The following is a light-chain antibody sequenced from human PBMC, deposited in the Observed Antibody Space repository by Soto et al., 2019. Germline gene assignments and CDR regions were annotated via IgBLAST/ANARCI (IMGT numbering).Light chain of an antibody. J-gene: IGKJ5*01. Sequence: DIVVTKAAATLSVSPCERVTLSCRASQSVRSNLAWYQQKPGQAPRLLINGASTRATGRPARFIGSGSCRTFSTPIISLLAAEVSVFYCRQYYSTSPLTFGQGTRLEI. V-gene: IGKV3-15*01. CDR2: GAS. CDR3: RQYYSTSPLT. CDR1: QSVRSN.